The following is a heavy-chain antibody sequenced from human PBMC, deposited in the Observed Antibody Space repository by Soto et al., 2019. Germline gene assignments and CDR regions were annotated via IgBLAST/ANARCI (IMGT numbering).Heavy chain of an antibody. J-gene: IGHJ4*02. Sequence: SETLSLTCAVYGGSFSGYYWTWIRQSPGKGLEWIGQISYSGSTNYNPSLKSRVFISIGTSNNQFFLELTSVTAADTAVYYCARQYYFGSGSYYNRPFDFWGQGTLVTVSS. CDR2: ISYSGST. V-gene: IGHV4-34*01. CDR1: GGSFSGYY. D-gene: IGHD3-10*01. CDR3: ARQYYFGSGSYYNRPFDF.